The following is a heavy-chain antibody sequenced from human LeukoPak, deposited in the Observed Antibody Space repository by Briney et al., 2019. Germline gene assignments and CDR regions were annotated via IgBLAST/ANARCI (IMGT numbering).Heavy chain of an antibody. Sequence: SETLSLTCAVSGDSISGSTYYWGWIRQPPGKGLEWIGSIYSTGSTRYNPSLKSRVTMSVDTSKNQFFLRLSSVTAADTSIYYCARHVQHSGGWYHFEYWGQGTLVIVSS. D-gene: IGHD6-19*01. CDR1: GDSISGSTYY. CDR3: ARHVQHSGGWYHFEY. CDR2: IYSTGST. J-gene: IGHJ4*02. V-gene: IGHV4-39*01.